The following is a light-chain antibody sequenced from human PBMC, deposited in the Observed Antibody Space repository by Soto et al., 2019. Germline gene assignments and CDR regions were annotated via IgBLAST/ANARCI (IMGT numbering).Light chain of an antibody. CDR2: DTS. Sequence: ETVLTQSPATLSLSPGERATLSCWASQSVSSHLAWYQQKPGQPPRLLIYDTSNRATGVPARFSGSGSGTDFTGVIRCLYPEDFAVYYCQQRNNWPPLYTFGQGTKLEIK. CDR1: QSVSSH. V-gene: IGKV3-11*01. CDR3: QQRNNWPPLYT. J-gene: IGKJ2*01.